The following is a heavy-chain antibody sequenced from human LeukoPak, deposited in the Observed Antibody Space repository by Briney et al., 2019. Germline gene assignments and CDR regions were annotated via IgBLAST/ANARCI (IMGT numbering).Heavy chain of an antibody. CDR2: IRSKANSYAT. CDR1: GFTFSGSA. V-gene: IGHV3-73*01. J-gene: IGHJ4*02. Sequence: PGGSLKLSCAASGFTFSGSAMRWVRQASGKGLEWVGRIRSKANSYATAYAASVKGRFTISRDDSKNTAYLQMNSLKTEDTAVYYCTRRVGATDYWGQGALVTVSS. D-gene: IGHD1-26*01. CDR3: TRRVGATDY.